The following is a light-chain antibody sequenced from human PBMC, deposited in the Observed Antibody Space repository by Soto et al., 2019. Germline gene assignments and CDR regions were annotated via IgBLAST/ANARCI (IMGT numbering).Light chain of an antibody. V-gene: IGKV3D-20*01. CDR1: QTVTDNF. CDR2: DAS. CDR3: QQYGNSPGT. J-gene: IGKJ1*01. Sequence: EIVLTQSPATLSLSPGERATLSCGASQTVTDNFLAWYQQKPGLAPRLLIYDASTRATGIPDRFSGSGSGTDFTLTIGRLEPEDFAVDYCQQYGNSPGTFGQGTKVEIK.